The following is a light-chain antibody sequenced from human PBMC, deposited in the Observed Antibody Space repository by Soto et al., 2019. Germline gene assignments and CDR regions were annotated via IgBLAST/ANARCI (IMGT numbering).Light chain of an antibody. J-gene: IGKJ2*01. V-gene: IGKV1-39*01. Sequence: DIQMTQSPSSLSASVGDRVTITCRASQSISFYLNWYRQKPGKAPKLLIYTASNVQSGVPSRISGSGSGTDFTLTISSLQTEDGALYYCQQYDKWPYTFGQGTNLEIK. CDR3: QQYDKWPYT. CDR1: QSISFY. CDR2: TAS.